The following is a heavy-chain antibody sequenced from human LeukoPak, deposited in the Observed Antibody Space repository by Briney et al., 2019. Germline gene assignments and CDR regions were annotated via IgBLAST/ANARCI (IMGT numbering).Heavy chain of an antibody. V-gene: IGHV3-48*03. Sequence: GGSLRLSCAASGFTFSSYEMNWVRQAPGKGLEWVSYISSSGSTIYYADSVKGRFTISRDNAKNSLYLQMNSLRAEDTAVYYCARGPALDAFDIWGQGTMVTVSS. CDR3: ARGPALDAFDI. D-gene: IGHD2-2*01. J-gene: IGHJ3*02. CDR1: GFTFSSYE. CDR2: ISSSGSTI.